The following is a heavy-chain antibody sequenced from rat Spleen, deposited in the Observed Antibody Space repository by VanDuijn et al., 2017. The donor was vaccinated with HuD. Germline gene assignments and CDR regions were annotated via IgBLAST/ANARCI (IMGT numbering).Heavy chain of an antibody. V-gene: IGHV5-25*01. CDR1: GFTFTNDY. CDR2: ISPSGTNT. CDR3: ARHGIYNNYGWFAY. D-gene: IGHD1-10*01. Sequence: EVQLVESGGGLVQPGRSMKLSCAASGFTFTNDYMAWVRQAPTKGLEWVASISPSGTNTYYRDSVKGRFTISRDHAKSTLYLQMDSLRSEDTATYYCARHGIYNNYGWFAYWGQGTLVTVSS. J-gene: IGHJ3*01.